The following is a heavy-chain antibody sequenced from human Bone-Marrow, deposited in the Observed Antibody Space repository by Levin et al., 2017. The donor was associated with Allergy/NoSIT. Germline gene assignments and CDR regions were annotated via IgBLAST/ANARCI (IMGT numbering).Heavy chain of an antibody. CDR1: GISLSTTGMR. CDR2: IDWDDEK. Sequence: SGPTLVKPPQTLTLTCTFSGISLSTTGMRVSWTRQPPGKALEWLARIDWDDEKFYSTSLKTRLSISKDTSKNQVVLIMTNMDPVDTATYYCALRRNDVFDIWGQGTMVTVSS. V-gene: IGHV2-70*04. J-gene: IGHJ3*02. CDR3: ALRRNDVFDI.